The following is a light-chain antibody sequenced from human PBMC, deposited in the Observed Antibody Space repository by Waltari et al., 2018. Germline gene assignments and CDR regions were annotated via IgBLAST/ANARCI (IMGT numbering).Light chain of an antibody. J-gene: IGLJ2*01. CDR1: KLETTS. CDR2: QDS. Sequence: PGQTASIPCSGDKLETTSVCWYQQRPGHSPLLVIYQDSRRPSGIPERFSGSNSGNTATLTVSGNQAMDEADYYCQACDSASAVVFGGGTKLIVL. V-gene: IGLV3-1*01. CDR3: QACDSASAVV.